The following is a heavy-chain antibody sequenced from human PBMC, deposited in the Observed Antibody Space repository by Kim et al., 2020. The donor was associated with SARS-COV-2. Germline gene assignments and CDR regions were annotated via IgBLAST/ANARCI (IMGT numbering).Heavy chain of an antibody. V-gene: IGHV3-7*01. J-gene: IGHJ4*02. CDR1: GFTFSSYW. Sequence: GGSLRLSCAASGFTFSSYWMNWVRQAPGKGLEWVANIKQDGSEKYYVDSVKGRFTISRDNAKNSAFLQMNTLRAEDTAVYYCAGGSGWLLDYWGQGTLVTVSS. D-gene: IGHD6-19*01. CDR3: AGGSGWLLDY. CDR2: IKQDGSEK.